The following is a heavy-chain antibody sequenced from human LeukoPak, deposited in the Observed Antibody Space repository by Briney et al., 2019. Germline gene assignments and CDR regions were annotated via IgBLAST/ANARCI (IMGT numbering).Heavy chain of an antibody. CDR1: GGTFSSYA. V-gene: IGHV1-69*04. CDR3: ARAWGYGSGSYYSFYFDY. Sequence: GASVKVSCKASGGTFSSYAISWVRQAPGQGLEWMGRIIPILGIANYAQKFQGRVTITADKSTSTAYMELSSLRSEDTAVYYCARAWGYGSGSYYSFYFDYWGQGTLVTVSS. CDR2: IIPILGIA. D-gene: IGHD3-10*01. J-gene: IGHJ4*02.